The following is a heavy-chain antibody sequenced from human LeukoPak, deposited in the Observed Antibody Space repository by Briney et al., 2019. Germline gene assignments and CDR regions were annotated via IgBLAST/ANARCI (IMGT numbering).Heavy chain of an antibody. D-gene: IGHD3-22*01. J-gene: IGHJ4*02. V-gene: IGHV4-39*02. Sequence: PSETLSLTCIVSGGSTSTSSYYWGWIRQPPGKGLEWIGTIYYSGSTNYNPSLKSRVTISVDTSKNHFSLKLSSVTAADTAVYYCARETKTYYFESSAYYPYYFDSWGQGTLVTVSS. CDR2: IYYSGST. CDR3: ARETKTYYFESSAYYPYYFDS. CDR1: GGSTSTSSYY.